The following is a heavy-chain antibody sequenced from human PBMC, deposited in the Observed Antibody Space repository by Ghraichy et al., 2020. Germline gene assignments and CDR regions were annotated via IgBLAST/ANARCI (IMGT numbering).Heavy chain of an antibody. CDR2: IRADGSNE. D-gene: IGHD2-15*01. Sequence: GGSLRLSCAASGFSFAYYAMHWVRQAPGKGLEWVAFIRADGSNEYYADSVKGRFTISRDNSKNTLYLQMNSLRNEDTAVYYCTNGPFSSDGTYYSDQLFPWGQGTLVTVSP. CDR1: GFSFAYYA. CDR3: TNGPFSSDGTYYSDQLFP. J-gene: IGHJ5*02. V-gene: IGHV3-30*02.